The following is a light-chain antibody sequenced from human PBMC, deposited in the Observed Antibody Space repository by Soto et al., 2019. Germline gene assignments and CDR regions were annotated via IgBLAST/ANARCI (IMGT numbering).Light chain of an antibody. CDR3: MRALEGRT. CDR2: LGS. CDR1: QSLLYSNGYNY. Sequence: DIVMTQFPLSLPVTPGEPDSISCRSSQSLLYSNGYNYLDWYLQKPGQSPQLLIYLGSTRASVLRDRFSGSGSATYFTLTISRVEAEYVGVYYCMRALEGRTFGNGTKV. J-gene: IGKJ1*01. V-gene: IGKV2-28*01.